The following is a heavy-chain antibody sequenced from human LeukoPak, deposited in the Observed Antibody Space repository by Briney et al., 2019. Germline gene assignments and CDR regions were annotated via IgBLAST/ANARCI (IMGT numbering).Heavy chain of an antibody. J-gene: IGHJ4*02. CDR3: ARDVGALNW. Sequence: SQTLSLTCAISGDRVSRDNTAWNWIRQSPSRGLEWLGRTYYKSKWYNDYALSVKSRITINPDTSKNHFSLQLNSVTPEDTAVYYCARDVGALNWWGQGTLVTVSS. D-gene: IGHD1-20*01. CDR2: TYYKSKWYN. V-gene: IGHV6-1*01. CDR1: GDRVSRDNTA.